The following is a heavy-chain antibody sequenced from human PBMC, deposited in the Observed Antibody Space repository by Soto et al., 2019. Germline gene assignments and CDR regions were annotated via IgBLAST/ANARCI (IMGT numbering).Heavy chain of an antibody. CDR3: ARDGYSSSLNAFDI. CDR2: INSDGSST. CDR1: GFTFSSYW. J-gene: IGHJ3*02. V-gene: IGHV3-74*01. D-gene: IGHD6-13*01. Sequence: EVQLVESGGGLVQPGGSLRLSCAASGFTFSSYWMHWVRQAPGKGLVCVSRINSDGSSTSYADSVKGRFTISRDNAKKTLYLQMNSLRAEDTAVYYCARDGYSSSLNAFDIWGQGTMVTVSS.